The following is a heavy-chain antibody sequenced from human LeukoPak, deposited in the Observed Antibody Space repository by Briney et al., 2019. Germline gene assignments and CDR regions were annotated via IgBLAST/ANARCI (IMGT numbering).Heavy chain of an antibody. J-gene: IGHJ5*02. Sequence: ASVKVSCKASGYTFTSYGISWVRQAPGQGLEWMGWISAYNGNTNYAQKLQGRVTMTTDTSTSTAYMELRSLRSDDTAVYYCARGGADYYYGSGSYYRSWFDPWGQGTLVTVSS. CDR1: GYTFTSYG. CDR3: ARGGADYYYGSGSYYRSWFDP. CDR2: ISAYNGNT. D-gene: IGHD3-10*01. V-gene: IGHV1-18*01.